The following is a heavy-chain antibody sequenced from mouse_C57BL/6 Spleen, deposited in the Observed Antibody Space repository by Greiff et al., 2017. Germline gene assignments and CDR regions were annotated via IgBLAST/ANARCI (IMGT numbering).Heavy chain of an antibody. CDR3: ARGGGPYYFDD. J-gene: IGHJ2*01. Sequence: EVQLQESGPGMVKPSQSLSLTCTVTGYSITSGYDWHWIRHFPGNKLEWMGYISYSGSTNYNPSLKSRISITHDTSKNHFFLKLNSVTTEDTATYYCARGGGPYYFDDWGQGTTLTVSS. V-gene: IGHV3-1*01. CDR1: GYSITSGYD. D-gene: IGHD1-1*02. CDR2: ISYSGST.